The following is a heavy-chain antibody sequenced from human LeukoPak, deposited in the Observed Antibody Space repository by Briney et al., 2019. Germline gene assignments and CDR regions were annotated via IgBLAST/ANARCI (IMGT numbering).Heavy chain of an antibody. Sequence: GGSLRLSCAASGFTFSSYAMHWVHQAPGKGLEWVAVISYGGSNKYYADSVKGRFTISRDNSKNTLYLQMNSLRAEDTAVYYCARELQSLFHYGDQTFDYWGQGTLVTVSS. V-gene: IGHV3-30-3*01. CDR2: ISYGGSNK. J-gene: IGHJ4*02. D-gene: IGHD4-17*01. CDR3: ARELQSLFHYGDQTFDY. CDR1: GFTFSSYA.